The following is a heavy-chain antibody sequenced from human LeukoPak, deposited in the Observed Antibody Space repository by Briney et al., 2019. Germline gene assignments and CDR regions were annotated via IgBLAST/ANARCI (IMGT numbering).Heavy chain of an antibody. J-gene: IGHJ4*02. D-gene: IGHD3-10*01. CDR2: INHSGST. V-gene: IGHV4-34*01. CDR1: GGSFSGYY. Sequence: SETLSLTCAVYGGSFSGYYWSWIRQPPGKGLEWIGEINHSGSTNYNPSLKSRVTISVDTSKNQFSLKLSSVTAADTAVYYCARGDYGSGSGDYWGQGTLVTVSS. CDR3: ARGDYGSGSGDY.